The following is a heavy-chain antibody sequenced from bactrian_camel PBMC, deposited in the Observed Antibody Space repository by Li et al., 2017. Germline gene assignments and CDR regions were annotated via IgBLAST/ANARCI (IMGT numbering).Heavy chain of an antibody. CDR3: VRDGDPGAGFSFDY. Sequence: QLVESGGDLVQPGGTLTLSCAASGFTFGTYWMHWVRQGPGKGLEWVSSSSSGALSLVYADSVKGRFTISRDNAKNTVYLLMNSLKPEDTAEYYCVRDGDPGAGFSFDYWGQGTQVTVS. J-gene: IGHJ4*01. D-gene: IGHD5*01. CDR1: GFTFGTYW. V-gene: IGHV3S25*01. CDR2: SSSGALSL.